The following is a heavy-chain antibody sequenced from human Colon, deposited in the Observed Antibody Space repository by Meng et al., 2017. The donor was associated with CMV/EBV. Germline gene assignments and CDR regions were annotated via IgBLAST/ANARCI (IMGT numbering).Heavy chain of an antibody. Sequence: VSGFTFSSDAMHWVRQAPGKGLEWVAMISYDGSNNYYADSVQGRFTVSRDNSKNTLYLQMNSLRAEDTAVYYCAKPDSSGYYSMAYWGQGTLVTVSS. V-gene: IGHV3-30-3*01. CDR1: GFTFSSDA. J-gene: IGHJ4*02. CDR2: ISYDGSNN. CDR3: AKPDSSGYYSMAY. D-gene: IGHD3-22*01.